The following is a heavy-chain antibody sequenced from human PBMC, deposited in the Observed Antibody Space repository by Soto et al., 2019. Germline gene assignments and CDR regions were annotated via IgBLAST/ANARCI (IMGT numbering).Heavy chain of an antibody. D-gene: IGHD5-12*01. J-gene: IGHJ4*02. V-gene: IGHV4-30-2*01. CDR3: AAGGGLPRYY. Sequence: QLQLQESGSGLVKPSQTLSLTCAVSGGSISSGGYSWSWIRQPPGKGLEWIGYIYHSGSTYYNPSIKSRVTIPVVRSKNQFSRKLSSVTAADTAVYYCAAGGGLPRYYWGQGTLVTVSS. CDR1: GGSISSGGYS. CDR2: IYHSGST.